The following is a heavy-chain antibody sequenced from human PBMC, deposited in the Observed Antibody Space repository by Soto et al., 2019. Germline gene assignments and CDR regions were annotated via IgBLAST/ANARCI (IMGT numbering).Heavy chain of an antibody. CDR2: IYYSGST. CDR1: GGSISSSSYY. J-gene: IGHJ4*02. CDR3: ARHLISVFGYYDFWSGYSGPFDY. V-gene: IGHV4-39*01. D-gene: IGHD3-3*01. Sequence: PSETLSLTCTVFGGSISSSSYYWCWIRHPPGKGLERIGSIYYSGSTYYNPSLKSRVNISVDTYKSQFSLKLFSVTAADTVVYYCARHLISVFGYYDFWSGYSGPFDYWGQGTLVTVSS.